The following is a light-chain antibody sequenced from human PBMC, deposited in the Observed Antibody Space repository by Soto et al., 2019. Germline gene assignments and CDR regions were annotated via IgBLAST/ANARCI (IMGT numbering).Light chain of an antibody. CDR2: YDS. J-gene: IGLJ2*01. CDR3: QVWDSSSDDRGI. Sequence: SYELTQPPSVSVALGKTARITCGGNNIGSKSVHWYQQKPGQAPVVVIYYDSDRPSGIPERFSGSNSGNTATLTISRVEAGDEADYYCQVWDSSSDDRGIFGGGTQLTVL. CDR1: NIGSKS. V-gene: IGLV3-21*04.